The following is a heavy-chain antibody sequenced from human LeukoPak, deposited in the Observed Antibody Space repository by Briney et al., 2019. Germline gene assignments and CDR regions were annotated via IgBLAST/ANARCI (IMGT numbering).Heavy chain of an antibody. CDR1: GFTFSSYS. CDR3: AKESRYSYGLYYMDV. D-gene: IGHD5-18*01. Sequence: PGGSLRLSCAASGFTFSSYSMNWVRQAPGKGLEWVSAISGSGGSTYYADSVKGRFTISRDNSKNTLYLQMNSLRAEDTAVYYCAKESRYSYGLYYMDVWGKGTTVTVSS. V-gene: IGHV3-23*01. CDR2: ISGSGGST. J-gene: IGHJ6*03.